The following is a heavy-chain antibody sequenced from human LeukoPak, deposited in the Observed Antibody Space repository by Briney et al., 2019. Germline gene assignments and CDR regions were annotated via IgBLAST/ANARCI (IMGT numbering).Heavy chain of an antibody. V-gene: IGHV4-39*02. Sequence: SETLSLTCTVSGGSNSSSSYYWGWIRQPPGKGLEWIGSIYCSGSTYYNPSLKSRVTISVDTSKNQFSLKLSSVTAADTAVYYCVRDFHPGSSSWYFDLWGRGTLVTVSS. CDR1: GGSNSSSSYY. CDR2: IYCSGST. D-gene: IGHD6-13*01. J-gene: IGHJ2*01. CDR3: VRDFHPGSSSWYFDL.